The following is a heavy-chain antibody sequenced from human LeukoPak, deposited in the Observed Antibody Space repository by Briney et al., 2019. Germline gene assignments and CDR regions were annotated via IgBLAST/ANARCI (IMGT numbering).Heavy chain of an antibody. CDR3: ARDLGVVGASRGYFDY. J-gene: IGHJ4*02. D-gene: IGHD1-26*01. V-gene: IGHV1-69*05. CDR1: GGTFSSYA. CDR2: IIPIFGTA. Sequence: SVKVSCKASGGTFSSYAISWVRQAPGQGLEWMGGIIPIFGTANYAQKFQGRVTITTDESTSTAYMELSSLRSEDTAVYYCARDLGVVGASRGYFDYWGQGTLVTVSS.